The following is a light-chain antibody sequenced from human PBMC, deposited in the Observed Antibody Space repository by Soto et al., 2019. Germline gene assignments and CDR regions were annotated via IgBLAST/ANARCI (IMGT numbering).Light chain of an antibody. CDR2: GAS. J-gene: IGKJ1*01. CDR1: QSVNTY. Sequence: EIVLTQSPVTVSLSAGERATLSCRASQSVNTYLAWYQHKPGQAPRLLIYGASNRATGIPPRFSGSGSGTDFTLTISSLEPEDFAVYYCQLRNNWPGTFGQGTKVEIK. V-gene: IGKV3-11*01. CDR3: QLRNNWPGT.